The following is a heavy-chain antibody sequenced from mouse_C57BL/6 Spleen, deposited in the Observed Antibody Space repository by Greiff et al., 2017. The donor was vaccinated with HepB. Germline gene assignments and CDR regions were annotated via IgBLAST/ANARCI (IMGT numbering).Heavy chain of an antibody. J-gene: IGHJ2*01. CDR1: GYSFTSYY. CDR2: IYPGSGNT. Sequence: QVQLKESGPELVKPGASVKISCKASGYSFTSYYIHWVKQRPGQGLEWIGWIYPGSGNTKYNEKFKGKATLTADTSSSTAYMQLSSLTSEDSAVYYCARGGGSPGYWGQGTTLTVSS. CDR3: ARGGGSPGY. V-gene: IGHV1-66*01.